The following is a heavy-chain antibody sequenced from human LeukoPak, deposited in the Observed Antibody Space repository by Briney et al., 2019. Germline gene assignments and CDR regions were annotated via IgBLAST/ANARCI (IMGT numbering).Heavy chain of an antibody. V-gene: IGHV3-48*03. J-gene: IGHJ6*02. CDR2: ISSSGSTI. CDR3: ARGVLPMDV. Sequence: GRSLRLSCAASGFTFSSYEMNWVRQAPGKGLEWVSYISSSGSTIYYADSVKGRFTISRDNAKNSLYLQMNSLRAEDTAVYYCARGVLPMDVWGQGTTVTVSS. D-gene: IGHD5-18*01. CDR1: GFTFSSYE.